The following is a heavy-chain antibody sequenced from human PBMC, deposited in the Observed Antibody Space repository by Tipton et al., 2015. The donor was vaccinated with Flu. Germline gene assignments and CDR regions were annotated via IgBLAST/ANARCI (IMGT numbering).Heavy chain of an antibody. CDR3: AEVQGDSACVFYFDS. V-gene: IGHV4-59*01. CDR1: GGSSSSNY. J-gene: IGHJ4*02. CDR2: VYKSGNT. D-gene: IGHD3-16*01. Sequence: TLSLTCTVSGGSSSSNYWTWIRQPPGKGLEWIGYVYKSGNTNYNPSLNSRVTVSVDTSKNHFSLKLRSVTAADTAVYFCAEVQGDSACVFYFDSWGQGTLVTVSS.